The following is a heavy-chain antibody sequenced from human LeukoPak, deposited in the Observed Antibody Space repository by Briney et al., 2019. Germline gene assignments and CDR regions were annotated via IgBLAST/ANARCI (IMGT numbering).Heavy chain of an antibody. Sequence: PGGSLRLSCAASGFTFSSHSMNWVRQAPGKGLEWVSYISSSSSTIYYADSVKGRFTISRDNAKNSLYLQMNSLRDEDTAVYYCARGTYDLRFLEWLSEYYFDYWGQGTLVTVSS. J-gene: IGHJ4*02. CDR1: GFTFSSHS. CDR2: ISSSSSTI. D-gene: IGHD3-3*01. V-gene: IGHV3-48*02. CDR3: ARGTYDLRFLEWLSEYYFDY.